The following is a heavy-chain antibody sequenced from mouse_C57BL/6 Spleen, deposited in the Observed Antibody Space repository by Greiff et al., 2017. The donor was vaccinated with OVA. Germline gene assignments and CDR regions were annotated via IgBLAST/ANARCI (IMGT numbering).Heavy chain of an antibody. CDR3: ARSPSYDASMDY. D-gene: IGHD2-3*01. V-gene: IGHV1-61*01. Sequence: QVQLQQPGAELVRPGSSVKLSCKASGYTFTSYWMDWVKQRPGQGLEWIGNIYPSDSETHYNQKFKDKATLTVDKSSSTAYMQLSSLTSEDSAVYYCARSPSYDASMDYWGQGTSVTVSS. J-gene: IGHJ4*01. CDR2: IYPSDSET. CDR1: GYTFTSYW.